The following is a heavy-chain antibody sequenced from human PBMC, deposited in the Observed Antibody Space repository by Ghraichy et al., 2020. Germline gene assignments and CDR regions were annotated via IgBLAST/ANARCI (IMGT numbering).Heavy chain of an antibody. CDR1: GFTVSSNY. J-gene: IGHJ5*02. CDR3: ARGLSDSGWFDP. V-gene: IGHV3-53*01. CDR2: IYSGGNT. Sequence: GESLNISCAASGFTVSSNYMSWVRQAPGKGLEWVSVIYSGGNTHYADSVKGRLTISRDNSKNTLYLQMNSLRAEDTAVYYCARGLSDSGWFDPWGQGTLVTVSS. D-gene: IGHD2-21*01.